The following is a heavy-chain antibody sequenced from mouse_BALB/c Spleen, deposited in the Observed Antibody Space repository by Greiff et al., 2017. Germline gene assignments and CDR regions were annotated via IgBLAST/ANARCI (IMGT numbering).Heavy chain of an antibody. CDR3: AREEGRYYSAMDY. D-gene: IGHD3-3*01. CDR2: ISYSGST. J-gene: IGHJ4*01. CDR1: GYSITSDYA. V-gene: IGHV3-2*02. Sequence: EVQLQQSGPGLVKPSQSLSLTCTVTGYSITSDYAWNWIRQFPGNKLEWLGYISYSGSTSYNPSLKSRISITRDTSKNQFFLQLNSVTTEDTATYYCAREEGRYYSAMDYWGQGTSVTVSS.